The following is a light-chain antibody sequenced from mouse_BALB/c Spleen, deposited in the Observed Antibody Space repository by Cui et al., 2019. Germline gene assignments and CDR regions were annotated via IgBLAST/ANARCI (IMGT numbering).Light chain of an antibody. V-gene: IGKV4-68*01. CDR2: LTS. J-gene: IGKJ5*01. Sequence: QIVLTQSPALMSASPGEKVTMTCSDSSSVSYMYWYQQKPRSSPKPWIYLTSNLASGVPARFSGSGSGTSYSLTISSMEAEDAATYYCQQWSSNPLTFGAGTKLELK. CDR1: SSVSY. CDR3: QQWSSNPLT.